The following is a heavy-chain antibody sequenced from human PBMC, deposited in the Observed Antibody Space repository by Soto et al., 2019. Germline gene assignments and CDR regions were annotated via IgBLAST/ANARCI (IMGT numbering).Heavy chain of an antibody. CDR3: AREVKQLGFYGMDV. Sequence: EAQLVESGGGLVQPGGSLRLSCAASGFSFSSHWMHWVRQAPGKGLVWVSRINSDGSITSYADSVKGRFTISRDNAKNTLYLQMNSLRVEDTAVYYCAREVKQLGFYGMDVWGQGTTVTVSS. V-gene: IGHV3-74*01. CDR1: GFSFSSHW. D-gene: IGHD6-13*01. J-gene: IGHJ6*02. CDR2: INSDGSIT.